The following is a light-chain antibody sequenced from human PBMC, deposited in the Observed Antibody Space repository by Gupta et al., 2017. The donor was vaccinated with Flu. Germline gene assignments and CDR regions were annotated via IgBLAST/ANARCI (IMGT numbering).Light chain of an antibody. CDR3: SSYTSSYAAV. CDR1: SIDVGSDNR. V-gene: IGLV2-18*02. J-gene: IGLJ1*01. CDR2: EVS. Sequence: TSIDVGSDNRVSWYQQPPGTAPKLISYEVSNRPSGVPDRLSGSKSGNTASLTISGLQAEDEADYYCSSYTSSYAAVFGTGTQVTVL.